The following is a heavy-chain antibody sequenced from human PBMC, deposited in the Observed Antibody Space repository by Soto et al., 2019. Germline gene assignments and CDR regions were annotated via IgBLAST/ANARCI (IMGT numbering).Heavy chain of an antibody. D-gene: IGHD1-1*01. CDR1: GLTISVKKY. Sequence: DVQLVESGGGLIQPGESLRLSCAASGLTISVKKYVAWVRQAPGKLLWWVSALYDVDGTFYADSVKGRFTTSSDSSKNTVYLQMNDLRPDDTAVYYCATWHEREPAYYVWGQVTTGTVSS. CDR2: LYDVDGT. J-gene: IGHJ3*01. V-gene: IGHV3-53*01. CDR3: ATWHEREPAYYV.